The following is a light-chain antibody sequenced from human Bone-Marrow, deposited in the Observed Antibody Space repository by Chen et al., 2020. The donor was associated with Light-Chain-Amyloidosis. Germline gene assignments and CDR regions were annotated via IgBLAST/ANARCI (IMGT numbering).Light chain of an antibody. Sequence: EIVLTQSPGTLSLSPGEGANLSCRASQTISSNYLTWYQQTFGQAPRLLIYGSSSRATGIPDRFTGSGSGTDFTLTSNRLEPEEFAMYYCQQYGTSPLTFGGGTKVEIK. CDR1: QTISSNY. V-gene: IGKV3-20*01. CDR3: QQYGTSPLT. J-gene: IGKJ4*01. CDR2: GSS.